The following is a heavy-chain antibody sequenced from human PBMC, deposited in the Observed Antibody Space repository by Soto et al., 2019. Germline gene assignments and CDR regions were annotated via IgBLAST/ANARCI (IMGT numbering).Heavy chain of an antibody. J-gene: IGHJ6*02. V-gene: IGHV1-18*01. CDR3: SRFIMVGGWFDPNYYHGTDV. CDR1: GYTFSNYG. D-gene: IGHD6-19*01. CDR2: ISGYNGNT. Sequence: QVQLVQSGAEVKKPGASVTVSCKTSGYTFSNYGINWVRQAPGQGLEWMGWISGYNGNTNYAQTVQGRVTMTTDTSTGTVYMELRSLKSDDTAIYYCSRFIMVGGWFDPNYYHGTDVWGQGTTLTVSS.